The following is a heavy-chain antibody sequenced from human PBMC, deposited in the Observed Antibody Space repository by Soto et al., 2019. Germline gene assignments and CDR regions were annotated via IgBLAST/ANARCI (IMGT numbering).Heavy chain of an antibody. CDR1: GGSISSSSCC. V-gene: IGHV4-61*05. Sequence: PSETLSLTCTVSGGSISSSSCCWVWIRQPPGRGLEGIGYIYYSGSTNYNPSLKSRVTISMDTSRRQFSLTLNSVAAADTAVYFCARVPITSDSEGYYAFDYWGHGALVTVSS. CDR3: ARVPITSDSEGYYAFDY. D-gene: IGHD3-22*01. CDR2: IYYSGST. J-gene: IGHJ4*01.